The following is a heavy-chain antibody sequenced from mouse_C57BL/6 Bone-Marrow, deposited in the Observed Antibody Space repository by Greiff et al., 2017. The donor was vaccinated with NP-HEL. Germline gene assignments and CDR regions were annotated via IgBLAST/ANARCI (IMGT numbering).Heavy chain of an antibody. CDR1: GYTFTDYY. D-gene: IGHD4-1*02. J-gene: IGHJ4*01. CDR2: INPNNGGT. V-gene: IGHV1-26*01. Sequence: EVQLQQSGPELVKPGASVKISCKASGYTFTDYYMNWVKQSHGKSLEWIGDINPNNGGTSYNQKFKGKATLTVDKSSSTAYMELRSLTSEDSAVYYCASPVNWERYAMDYWGQGTSVTVSS. CDR3: ASPVNWERYAMDY.